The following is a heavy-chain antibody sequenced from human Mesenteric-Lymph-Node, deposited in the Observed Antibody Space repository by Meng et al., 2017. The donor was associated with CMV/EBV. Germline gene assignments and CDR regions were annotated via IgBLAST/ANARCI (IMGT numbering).Heavy chain of an antibody. CDR1: GFTFDDYA. D-gene: IGHD4-11*01. J-gene: IGHJ4*02. Sequence: GGSLRLSCAASGFTFDDYAMHWVRQAPGKGLEWVSGISWNSGSIDYADSVKGRFTISRDNAKNSLYLQMNSLRAEDTALYHCAKGGLYSNYVSFDYWGQGTLVTVSS. CDR2: ISWNSGSI. CDR3: AKGGLYSNYVSFDY. V-gene: IGHV3-9*01.